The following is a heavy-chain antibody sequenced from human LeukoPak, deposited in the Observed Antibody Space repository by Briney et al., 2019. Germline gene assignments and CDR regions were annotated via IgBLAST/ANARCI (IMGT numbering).Heavy chain of an antibody. D-gene: IGHD1-26*01. J-gene: IGHJ4*02. CDR3: ASGVGATTFDY. CDR2: INPSGGST. CDR1: GYTFTSYY. Sequence: GASVKVSCKASGYTFTSYYMHWVRQAPGQGLEWMAIINPSGGSTSYAQNFQGRVTMTRDMSTSTVYMELSSLRSEDTAVYYCASGVGATTFDYWGQGTLVTVSS. V-gene: IGHV1-46*01.